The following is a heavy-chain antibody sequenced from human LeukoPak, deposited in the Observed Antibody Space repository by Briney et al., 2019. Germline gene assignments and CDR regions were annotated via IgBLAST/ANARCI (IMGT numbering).Heavy chain of an antibody. CDR1: GFTFSSYS. V-gene: IGHV3-21*01. J-gene: IGHJ3*02. CDR3: ASFPYCGSGGSCPARAPDAFDI. CDR2: ISSSSSYI. D-gene: IGHD2-15*01. Sequence: GGSLRLSCAASGFTFSSYSMNWVRQAPGKGLEWVSSISSSSSYIYYADSVKGRFTISRDNAKNSLYLQMNSLRAEDTAVYYCASFPYCGSGGSCPARAPDAFDIWGQGTMVTVSS.